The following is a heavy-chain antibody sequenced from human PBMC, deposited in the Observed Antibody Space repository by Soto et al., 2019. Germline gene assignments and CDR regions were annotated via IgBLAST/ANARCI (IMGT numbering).Heavy chain of an antibody. CDR3: ARVMRRTMVRGVIIIVGAFDI. V-gene: IGHV4-4*02. Sequence: SETLSLTCAVSGGSISSSNLWNWVRQPPGKGLEWIGEIYHSGSTNYNPSLKSRVTISVDKSKNQFSLKLSSVTAADTAVYYCARVMRRTMVRGVIIIVGAFDIWGQGTMVTVSS. CDR1: GGSISSSNL. D-gene: IGHD3-10*01. CDR2: IYHSGST. J-gene: IGHJ3*02.